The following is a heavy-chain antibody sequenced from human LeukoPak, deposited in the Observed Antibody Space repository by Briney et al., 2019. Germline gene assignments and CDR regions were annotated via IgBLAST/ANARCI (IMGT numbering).Heavy chain of an antibody. CDR3: ARDCSSSSCYEGYFDY. Sequence: PGGSLRLSCAASGFTFSSYWMSWVRQAPGKGLEWVANIKQDGSEKYYVDSVKGRFTISRDNAKNSLYLQMNRLRADDTAVYYCARDCSSSSCYEGYFDYWGQGTLVTVSS. CDR2: IKQDGSEK. J-gene: IGHJ4*02. D-gene: IGHD2-2*01. V-gene: IGHV3-7*01. CDR1: GFTFSSYW.